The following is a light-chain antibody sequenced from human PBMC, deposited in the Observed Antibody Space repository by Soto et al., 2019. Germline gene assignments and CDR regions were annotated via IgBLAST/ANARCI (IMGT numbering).Light chain of an antibody. CDR2: DAS. CDR1: HSISNN. Sequence: EIVLTQSPATLSLSPGERATLSCRASHSISNNLAWYQQKRGQPPRLLIYDASNRATGIPARFSGRGSGTDFTLTISSLEPEDFAVYYCQQRSNWPPLTFGGGTKVEIK. V-gene: IGKV3-11*01. CDR3: QQRSNWPPLT. J-gene: IGKJ4*01.